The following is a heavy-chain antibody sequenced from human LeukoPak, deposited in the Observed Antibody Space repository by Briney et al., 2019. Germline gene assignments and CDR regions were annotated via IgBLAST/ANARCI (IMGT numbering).Heavy chain of an antibody. CDR2: IRYDGSNK. CDR1: GFTFRSYA. Sequence: PGGSLRLSCAASGFTFRSYAMHWVRQAPGKGLEWVAFIRYDGSNKYYADSVKGRFTISRDNSKNTLYLQMNSLRAEDTAVYYCAKAYCGGDCDANWFDPWGQGTLVTVSS. V-gene: IGHV3-30*02. J-gene: IGHJ5*02. CDR3: AKAYCGGDCDANWFDP. D-gene: IGHD2-21*02.